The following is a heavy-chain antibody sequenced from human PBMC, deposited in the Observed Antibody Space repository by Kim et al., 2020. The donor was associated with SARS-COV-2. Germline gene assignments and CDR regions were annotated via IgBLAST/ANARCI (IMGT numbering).Heavy chain of an antibody. D-gene: IGHD1-26*01. CDR3: AREGLVAPYHYYGMDV. J-gene: IGHJ6*02. Sequence: FQGRVTITRDTSASTAYMELSSLRSEDTAVYYCAREGLVAPYHYYGMDVWGQGTTVTVSS. V-gene: IGHV1-3*01.